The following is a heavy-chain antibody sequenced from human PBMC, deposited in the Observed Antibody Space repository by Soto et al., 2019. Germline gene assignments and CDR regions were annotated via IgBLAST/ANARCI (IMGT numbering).Heavy chain of an antibody. V-gene: IGHV4-59*12. CDR1: GGSISSNY. Sequence: QVQLQESGPGLVKPSETLSLTCTVSGGSISSNYYSWIRQPPGKGLEWIGYIYYSGTTNYNPSLKSRVTISVDTSKKQFSLKLSSVTAADTAVYYCVREEVGTYDYWGQGTLVTVSS. CDR2: IYYSGTT. J-gene: IGHJ4*02. D-gene: IGHD1-26*01. CDR3: VREEVGTYDY.